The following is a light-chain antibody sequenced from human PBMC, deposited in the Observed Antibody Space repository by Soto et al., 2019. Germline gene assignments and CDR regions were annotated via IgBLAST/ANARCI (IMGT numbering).Light chain of an antibody. J-gene: IGKJ3*01. CDR1: QSISSW. V-gene: IGKV1-5*01. CDR3: QQYNTVGIT. CDR2: DAS. Sequence: DIQMTQSPSTLSASVGDRVTITCRASQSISSWLAWYQQKPGKAPKLLIYDASSLESGVPSRFSGSGSGTEFTLTISSLQPDDFATYYCQQYNTVGITFGPGTKVDIK.